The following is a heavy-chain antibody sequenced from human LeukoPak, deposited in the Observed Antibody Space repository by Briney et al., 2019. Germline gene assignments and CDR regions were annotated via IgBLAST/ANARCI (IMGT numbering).Heavy chain of an antibody. CDR3: ARDLQAKLLWFGESIGDY. D-gene: IGHD3-10*01. CDR2: ISAYNGNT. V-gene: IGHV1-18*01. CDR1: GYTFTSYG. Sequence: ASVKVSCKASGYTFTSYGISWVRQAPGQGLEWMGWISAYNGNTNYAQKLQGRVTMPTDTSTSTAYMELRSLRSDDTAVYYCARDLQAKLLWFGESIGDYWGQGTLVTVSS. J-gene: IGHJ4*02.